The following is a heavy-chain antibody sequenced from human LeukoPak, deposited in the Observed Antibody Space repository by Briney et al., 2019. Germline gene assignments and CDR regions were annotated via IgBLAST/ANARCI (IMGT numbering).Heavy chain of an antibody. V-gene: IGHV3-23*01. J-gene: IGHJ3*02. D-gene: IGHD3-3*01. CDR3: AKGVAWLLPSWNLDAFDI. Sequence: GGSLRLSCAASGFTFSSYAMSWVRQAPGKGLEWVSAISGSGGSTYYADSVKGRFTISRDNSKNTLYLQMNSLRAEDTAVYYCAKGVAWLLPSWNLDAFDIWGQGTMVTVSS. CDR2: ISGSGGST. CDR1: GFTFSSYA.